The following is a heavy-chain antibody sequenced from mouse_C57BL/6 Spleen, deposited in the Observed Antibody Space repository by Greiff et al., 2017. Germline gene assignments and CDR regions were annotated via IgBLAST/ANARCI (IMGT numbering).Heavy chain of an antibody. V-gene: IGHV1-64*01. CDR2: IHPNSGST. CDR3: ARIWDWYFDV. J-gene: IGHJ1*03. Sequence: VQLQQPGAELVKPGASVKLSCKASGYTFTSYWMHWVKQSPGQGLEWLGMIHPNSGSTNYNEKFKSKATLTVDKSSSTAYMQLSSLTSEDSAVYYCARIWDWYFDVWGTGTTVTVSS. CDR1: GYTFTSYW. D-gene: IGHD4-1*01.